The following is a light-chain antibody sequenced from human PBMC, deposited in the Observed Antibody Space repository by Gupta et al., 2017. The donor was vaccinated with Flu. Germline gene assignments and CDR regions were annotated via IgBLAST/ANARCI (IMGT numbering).Light chain of an antibody. CDR2: KAS. Sequence: DIQMTQSPSPLSASVGDRVIITCRASQSINNWLAWFQQRPGKAPELLIYKASKLKSGVPSRFSGSQSGTEFTLTISRLQPDDFATYYCQQHLTYAHTFGGGTNVEI. CDR3: QQHLTYAHT. J-gene: IGKJ4*01. V-gene: IGKV1-5*03. CDR1: QSINNW.